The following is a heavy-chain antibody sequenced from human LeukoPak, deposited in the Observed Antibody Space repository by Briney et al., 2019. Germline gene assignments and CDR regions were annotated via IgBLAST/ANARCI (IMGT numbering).Heavy chain of an antibody. CDR1: GFTFSTYT. CDR2: ISSSSSTI. J-gene: IGHJ4*02. V-gene: IGHV3-48*01. Sequence: GGSLRLSCGASGFTFSTYTMNWVRQAPGKGLEWVSYISSSSSTIYYADSVRGRFTISRDNAKNSLYLQMNSLRAEDTAVYYCARIEYYYGSGSYFSYWGQGTLVTVSS. CDR3: ARIEYYYGSGSYFSY. D-gene: IGHD3-10*01.